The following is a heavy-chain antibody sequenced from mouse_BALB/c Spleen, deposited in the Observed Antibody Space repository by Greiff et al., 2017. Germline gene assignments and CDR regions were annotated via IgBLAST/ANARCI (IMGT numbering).Heavy chain of an antibody. J-gene: IGHJ3*01. V-gene: IGHV1-54*01. Sequence: QVHVKQSGAELVRPGTSVKVSCKASGYAFTNYLIECVKQRPGQGLEWIGVINPGSGGTNYNEKFKGKATLTADKSSSTAYMQLSSLTSDDSAVYFCARSRGAFAYWGQGTLVTVSA. CDR2: INPGSGGT. CDR3: ARSRGAFAY. CDR1: GYAFTNYL.